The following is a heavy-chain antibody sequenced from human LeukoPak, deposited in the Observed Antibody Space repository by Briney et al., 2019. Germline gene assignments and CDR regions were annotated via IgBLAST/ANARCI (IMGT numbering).Heavy chain of an antibody. CDR2: ISAYNGNT. V-gene: IGHV1-18*01. J-gene: IGHJ4*02. CDR1: GYTFTSYG. D-gene: IGHD6-19*01. Sequence: ASVKVSCKASGYTFTSYGISWVRQAPGQGLEWMGWISAYNGNTNYPQKFQDRVTMTTDTSTSTAYMELRSLRSDDTAVYYCARDVLLVVGYSSGWYFDYWGQGTLVTVSS. CDR3: ARDVLLVVGYSSGWYFDY.